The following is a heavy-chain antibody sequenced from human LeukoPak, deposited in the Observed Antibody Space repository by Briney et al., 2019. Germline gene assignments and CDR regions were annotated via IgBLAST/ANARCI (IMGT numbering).Heavy chain of an antibody. V-gene: IGHV3-23*01. CDR3: VKSTGWYSSSWYLTD. D-gene: IGHD6-13*01. Sequence: GGSLRLSCAASGFTFSSYAMSWVRQAPGKGLEWVSAISGSGGSTYYADSVKGRFTISRDNSKNTLYLQMNSLRAEDTAVYYCVKSTGWYSSSWYLTDWGQGTLVTVSS. CDR2: ISGSGGST. CDR1: GFTFSSYA. J-gene: IGHJ4*02.